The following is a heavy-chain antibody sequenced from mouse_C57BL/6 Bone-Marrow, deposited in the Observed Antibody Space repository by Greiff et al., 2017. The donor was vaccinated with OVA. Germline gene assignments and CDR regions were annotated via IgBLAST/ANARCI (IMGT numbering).Heavy chain of an antibody. V-gene: IGHV14-3*01. Sequence: VQLQQSVAELVRPGASVKLSCTASGFNIKNTYMHWVQQRPEQGLEWIGRIDPANDYTKYAPKFQGKATMTADTSSNTAYLQLSSLSSEDTAVYCCARGSFGSSFYAMDYWGQGTSVTVSS. CDR3: ARGSFGSSFYAMDY. J-gene: IGHJ4*01. D-gene: IGHD1-1*01. CDR1: GFNIKNTY. CDR2: IDPANDYT.